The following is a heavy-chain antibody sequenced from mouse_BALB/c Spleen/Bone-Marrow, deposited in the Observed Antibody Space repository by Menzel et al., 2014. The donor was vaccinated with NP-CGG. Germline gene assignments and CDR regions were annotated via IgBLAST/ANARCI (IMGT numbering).Heavy chain of an antibody. Sequence: QVQLKESGAELARPGASVKMSCKASGYTFTSYTMHWVKQRPGQGLEWIGYITPNSDHTNYSQKFKDRATLTADKSSSTAYMQLSSLTSEDSAIYYCSRSTFAHVMDSWGQGTSVTVSS. CDR1: GYTFTSYT. J-gene: IGHJ4*01. V-gene: IGHV1-4*01. CDR2: ITPNSDHT. CDR3: SRSTFAHVMDS. D-gene: IGHD4-1*02.